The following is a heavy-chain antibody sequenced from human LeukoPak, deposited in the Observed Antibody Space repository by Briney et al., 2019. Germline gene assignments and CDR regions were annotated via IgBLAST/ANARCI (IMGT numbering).Heavy chain of an antibody. D-gene: IGHD4-17*01. J-gene: IGHJ4*02. CDR2: IYYSGST. V-gene: IGHV4-30-4*01. CDR3: ARGIPDYGDYYFDY. Sequence: SQTLSLTCTVSGGSISSGDYYWSWIRQPPGKGLVWIGYIYYSGSTYYNPSLKSRVTISVDTSKNQFSLKLSFVTAADTAVYYCARGIPDYGDYYFDYWGQGTLVTVSS. CDR1: GGSISSGDYY.